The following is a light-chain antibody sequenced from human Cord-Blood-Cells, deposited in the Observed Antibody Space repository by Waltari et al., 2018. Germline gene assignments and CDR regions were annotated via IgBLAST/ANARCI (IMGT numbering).Light chain of an antibody. CDR2: AAS. CDR1: QSISSY. CDR3: QQSYSTLT. J-gene: IGKJ4*01. V-gene: IGKV1-39*01. Sequence: DIQMTQPPSSLSAYVGDRVTITCRASQSISSYLNWYQQKPGKAPKLLIYAASSLQSGVPSRFSGSGSGTDFTLTISSPQPEDLATYYCQQSYSTLTFGGGTKVEIK.